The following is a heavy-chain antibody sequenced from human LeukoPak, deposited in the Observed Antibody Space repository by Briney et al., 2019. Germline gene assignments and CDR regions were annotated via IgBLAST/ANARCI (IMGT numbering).Heavy chain of an antibody. CDR3: ARQGPLGYCSGGSCYRFDY. CDR1: GYSFTSYW. V-gene: IGHV5-51*01. Sequence: GESLKISCKGSGYSFTSYWIGWVRQMPGKGLEWMGIIYPGDSDTRYSPSFQGQVTISADKSISTAYLQWSSLKASDTAMYYCARQGPLGYCSGGSCYRFDYWGQGTLVTVSS. CDR2: IYPGDSDT. J-gene: IGHJ4*02. D-gene: IGHD2-15*01.